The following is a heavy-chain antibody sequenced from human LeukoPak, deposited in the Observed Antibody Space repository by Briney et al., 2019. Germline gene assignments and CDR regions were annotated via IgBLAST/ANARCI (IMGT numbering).Heavy chain of an antibody. D-gene: IGHD6-19*01. Sequence: ASVKVSCKASGYTFTGYYMHWVRQAPGQGLEWMGWINPNSGGTNYAQKFQGRVTMTRDTSISTAYMELSSLRSEDTAVYYCARRTVAGTAYYYYYYMDVWGKGTTVTVSS. CDR2: INPNSGGT. CDR1: GYTFTGYY. J-gene: IGHJ6*03. CDR3: ARRTVAGTAYYYYYYMDV. V-gene: IGHV1-2*02.